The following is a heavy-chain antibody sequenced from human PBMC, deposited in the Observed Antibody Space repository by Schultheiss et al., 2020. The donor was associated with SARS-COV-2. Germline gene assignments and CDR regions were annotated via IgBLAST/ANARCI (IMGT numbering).Heavy chain of an antibody. CDR3: ARDPGGNLDP. D-gene: IGHD4-23*01. V-gene: IGHV4-34*01. CDR1: GGSFSGYY. CDR2: IYYSGST. J-gene: IGHJ5*02. Sequence: SETLSLTCAVYGGSFSGYYWSWIRQPPGKGLEWIGYIYYSGSTYYNPSLKSRVTISVDTSKNQFSLKLSSVTAADTAVYYCARDPGGNLDPWGQGTLVTVSS.